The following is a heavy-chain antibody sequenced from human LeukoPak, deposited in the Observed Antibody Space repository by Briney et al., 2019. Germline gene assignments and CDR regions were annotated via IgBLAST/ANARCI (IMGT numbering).Heavy chain of an antibody. J-gene: IGHJ5*02. CDR1: GGSISSYY. CDR3: ARGASHYDFWSGWNWFDP. Sequence: SETLSLTCTVSGGSISSYYWSWIRQPPGKGLEWIGYIYYSGSTNYNPSLKSRVTISVDTSKNQFSLKLSSVTAADTAVYYCARGASHYDFWSGWNWFDPWGQGTLVTVSS. D-gene: IGHD3-3*01. V-gene: IGHV4-59*01. CDR2: IYYSGST.